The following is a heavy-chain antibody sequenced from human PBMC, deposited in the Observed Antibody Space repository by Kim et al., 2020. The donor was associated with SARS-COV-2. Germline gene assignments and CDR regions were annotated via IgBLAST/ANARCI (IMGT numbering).Heavy chain of an antibody. CDR3: ARNVATGGMDV. J-gene: IGHJ6*02. V-gene: IGHV1-2*06. Sequence: ASVKVSCKASGYTFSTLYIHWLRQAPGQGLEWMGRIDPNSGDTNYALKFQGRVTMTRDTSISTAYMELSWLTSDDTAVYYCARNVATGGMDVWGQGTTVIVSS. CDR2: IDPNSGDT. CDR1: GYTFSTLY. D-gene: IGHD5-12*01.